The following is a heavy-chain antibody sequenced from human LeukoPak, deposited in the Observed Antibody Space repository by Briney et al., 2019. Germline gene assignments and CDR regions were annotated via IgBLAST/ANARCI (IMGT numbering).Heavy chain of an antibody. D-gene: IGHD3-10*01. CDR2: NNPNSGGT. J-gene: IGHJ5*02. CDR3: ARALPLGRRVGETPNWFDP. Sequence: GASVKVSCKASGYTFTGYYMHWVRQAAGQGLEWMGWNNPNSGGTNYAQKFQGRVTMTRDTSISTAYMELSRLRSDDTAVYYCARALPLGRRVGETPNWFDPWGQGTLVTVSS. V-gene: IGHV1-2*02. CDR1: GYTFTGYY.